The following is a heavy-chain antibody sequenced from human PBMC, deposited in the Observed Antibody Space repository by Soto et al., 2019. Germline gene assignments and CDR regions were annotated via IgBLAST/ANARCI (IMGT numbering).Heavy chain of an antibody. J-gene: IGHJ5*02. Sequence: GGSLRLSCAASGFTFSSYSMNGVRQAPGKGLEWVSSISSSSSYIYYADSGKGRFTISRDNAKNSLYLQMNSLRAEDTAVYYCAAPVGSWYLQKGLDPWGQGTLVTVSS. V-gene: IGHV3-21*01. CDR1: GFTFSSYS. CDR2: ISSSSSYI. D-gene: IGHD6-13*01. CDR3: AAPVGSWYLQKGLDP.